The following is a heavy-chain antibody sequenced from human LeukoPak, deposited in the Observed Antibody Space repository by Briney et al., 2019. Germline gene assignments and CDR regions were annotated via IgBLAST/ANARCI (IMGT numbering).Heavy chain of an antibody. J-gene: IGHJ5*02. CDR2: TNHSGST. D-gene: IGHD3-3*01. Sequence: SETLSLTCAVYGGSFSGYYWSWIRQPPGKGLEWIGETNHSGSTNYNPSLKSRVTISVDTSKNQFSLKLSSVTAADTAVYYCARGTMTYYDFWSGYYSNWFDPWGQGTLVTVSS. CDR1: GGSFSGYY. CDR3: ARGTMTYYDFWSGYYSNWFDP. V-gene: IGHV4-34*01.